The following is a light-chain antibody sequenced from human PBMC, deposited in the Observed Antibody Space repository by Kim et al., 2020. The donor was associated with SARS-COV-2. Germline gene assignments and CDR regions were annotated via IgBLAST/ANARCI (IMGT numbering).Light chain of an antibody. J-gene: IGKJ1*01. Sequence: IQMTQSPSSLSASVGDRVTITCRASQSINTDLNWYQQKPGKAPKFMIYSAFRLQSGVPSRFSDSGSGTDFTLTISNLQPEDFATYYCQQSYMTAPTFGQGTKVDIK. CDR1: QSINTD. CDR3: QQSYMTAPT. V-gene: IGKV1-39*01. CDR2: SAF.